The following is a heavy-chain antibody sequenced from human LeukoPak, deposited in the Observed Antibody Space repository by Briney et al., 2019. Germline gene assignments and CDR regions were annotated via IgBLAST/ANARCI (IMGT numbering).Heavy chain of an antibody. Sequence: ASVKVSCKASGYTFTSYGISWVRQAPGQGLEWMGWISAYNGNTNYARKLQGRVTMTTDTSTSTAYMELRSLRSDDTAVYYCARDGGLGGSSGSPWGYYYYYMDVWGKGTTVTVSS. J-gene: IGHJ6*03. D-gene: IGHD3-22*01. V-gene: IGHV1-18*01. CDR1: GYTFTSYG. CDR3: ARDGGLGGSSGSPWGYYYYYMDV. CDR2: ISAYNGNT.